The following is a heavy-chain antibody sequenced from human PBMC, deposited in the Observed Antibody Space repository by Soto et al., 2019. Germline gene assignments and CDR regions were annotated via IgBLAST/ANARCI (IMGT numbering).Heavy chain of an antibody. J-gene: IGHJ4*02. D-gene: IGHD3-22*01. CDR1: GFTFSSYW. Sequence: HPGGSLRLSCAASGFTFSSYWMHWVRQAPGKGLVWVSRISNDGSSTSYADSVKGRFTISRDNAKNTLYLQMNSLRADDTAVYYCGRERIEVAEIDYWGQGTLVTVSS. CDR2: ISNDGSST. V-gene: IGHV3-74*01. CDR3: GRERIEVAEIDY.